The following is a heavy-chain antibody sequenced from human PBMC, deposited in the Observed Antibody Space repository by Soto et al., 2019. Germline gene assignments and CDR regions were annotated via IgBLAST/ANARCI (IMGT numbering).Heavy chain of an antibody. J-gene: IGHJ4*02. Sequence: HPGGSLRLSCAASGFTVSSNYMSWVRQAPGKGLEWVSVIYSGGSTYYADSVKGRFTISRDNSKNTLYLQMNSLRAEETAVYYCARECNVWGSYRYGSPYFDYWGQGPLVTVSS. CDR2: IYSGGST. CDR1: GFTVSSNY. V-gene: IGHV3-53*01. D-gene: IGHD3-16*02. CDR3: ARECNVWGSYRYGSPYFDY.